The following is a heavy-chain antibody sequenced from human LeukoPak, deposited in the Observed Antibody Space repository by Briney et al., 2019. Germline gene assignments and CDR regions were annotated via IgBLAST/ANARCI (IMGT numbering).Heavy chain of an antibody. CDR2: MWDDGTNE. V-gene: IGHV3-33*01. D-gene: IGHD1-20*01. J-gene: IGHJ4*02. CDR1: GFNFGIYG. Sequence: PGGSLRLSCTASGFNFGIYGMHWVRQAPGKGLEWVAVMWDDGTNEYYVESVKGRFTISRDNGKRTLYLQMNSLRAEDTAVYYCARVGNWNDFDYWGQGTLVTVSS. CDR3: ARVGNWNDFDY.